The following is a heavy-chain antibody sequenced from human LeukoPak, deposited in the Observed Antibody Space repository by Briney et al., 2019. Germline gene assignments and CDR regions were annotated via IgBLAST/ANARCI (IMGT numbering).Heavy chain of an antibody. Sequence: GGSLRLSCAASGFTFSSYWMSWVRQAPGKGLEWVANIKQDGSEKYYVDSVKGRFTISRDNAKNSLYLQMNSLRAEDTAVYYCARDDLIAVAGNGFDYWGQGTLVTVSS. J-gene: IGHJ4*02. CDR2: IKQDGSEK. V-gene: IGHV3-7*01. CDR3: ARDDLIAVAGNGFDY. CDR1: GFTFSSYW. D-gene: IGHD6-19*01.